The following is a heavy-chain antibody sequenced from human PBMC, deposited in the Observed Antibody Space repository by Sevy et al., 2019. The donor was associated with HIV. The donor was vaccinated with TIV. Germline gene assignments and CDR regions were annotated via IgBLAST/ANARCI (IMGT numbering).Heavy chain of an antibody. Sequence: GGSLRLSCAASGFTFGDYWMSWVRQAPGKGLEWVADIKQDGSEKYYVDSVKGRFTISRDNAKNSLYLQMNSLRADDTAMYYCATEHHPGDYWGQGTLVTVS. CDR1: GFTFGDYW. CDR3: ATEHHPGDY. CDR2: IKQDGSEK. J-gene: IGHJ4*02. V-gene: IGHV3-7*03.